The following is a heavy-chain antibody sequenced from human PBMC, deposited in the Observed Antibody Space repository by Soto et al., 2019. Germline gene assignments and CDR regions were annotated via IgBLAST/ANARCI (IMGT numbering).Heavy chain of an antibody. D-gene: IGHD4-17*01. CDR3: ARGTVTPGLDY. CDR2: IKQDEGEK. J-gene: IGHJ4*02. V-gene: IGHV3-7*04. Sequence: PGGSLRLSCAASGFTFRSYWMSWVRQDPGKGLEWVANIKQDEGEKYYVDSVRGRFTISRDNAKNSLYLQMNSLRAEDTAVYYCARGTVTPGLDYWGQGTLVTVSS. CDR1: GFTFRSYW.